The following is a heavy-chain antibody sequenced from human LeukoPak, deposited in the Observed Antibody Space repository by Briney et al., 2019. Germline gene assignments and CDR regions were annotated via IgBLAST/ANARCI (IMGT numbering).Heavy chain of an antibody. V-gene: IGHV4-34*01. D-gene: IGHD6-19*01. CDR3: ARASYSSGWYDNFGFDP. J-gene: IGHJ5*02. CDR2: INHSGST. CDR1: GGSFSGYY. Sequence: PSETLSLTCAVYGGSFSGYYWSWIRQPPGKGLEWIGEINHSGSTNYNPSLKSRVTISVDTSKNQFSLKLSSVTAADTAVYYCARASYSSGWYDNFGFDPWGQGTLVTVSS.